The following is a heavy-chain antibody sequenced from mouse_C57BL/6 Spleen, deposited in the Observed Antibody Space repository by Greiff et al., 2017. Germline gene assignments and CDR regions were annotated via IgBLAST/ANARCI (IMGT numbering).Heavy chain of an antibody. CDR2: IYPGSGST. CDR3: ARLDYGSGGFDC. J-gene: IGHJ4*01. CDR1: GYTFTSYW. D-gene: IGHD1-1*01. Sequence: VQLQQPGAELVKPGASVKMSCKASGYTFTSYWITWVKQRPGQGLEWIGDIYPGSGSTNYNEKFKSKATLTVDTSSSTAFMQLSSLTSEDSAVYYCARLDYGSGGFDCWGQGTSVTVSS. V-gene: IGHV1-55*01.